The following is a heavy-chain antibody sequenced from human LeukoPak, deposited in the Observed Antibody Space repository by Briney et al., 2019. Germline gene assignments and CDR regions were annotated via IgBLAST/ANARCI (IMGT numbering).Heavy chain of an antibody. Sequence: ASVKVSCKASGYTFTGYYMHWVRQAPGQGLEWMGWINPNSGGTNYAQKFQRRVTMTRDTSISTAYMELSRLRSDDTAVYYCAFVDFWSASRPEWGQGTLVTVSS. J-gene: IGHJ4*02. D-gene: IGHD3-3*01. V-gene: IGHV1-2*02. CDR2: INPNSGGT. CDR1: GYTFTGYY. CDR3: AFVDFWSASRPE.